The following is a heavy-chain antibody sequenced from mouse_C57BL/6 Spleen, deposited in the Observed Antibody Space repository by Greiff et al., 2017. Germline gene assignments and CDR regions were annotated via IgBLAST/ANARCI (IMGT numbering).Heavy chain of an antibody. D-gene: IGHD1-1*01. Sequence: DVHLVESGGDLVKPGGSLKLSCAASGFTFSSYGMSWVRQTPDKRLAWVATISSGGSYTYYPASVKGRFTISRDNAKNTLYLQMSSLKSEDTAMYYCARPLHYGSSLYYAMDYWGQGTSVTVSS. CDR1: GFTFSSYG. CDR3: ARPLHYGSSLYYAMDY. J-gene: IGHJ4*01. CDR2: ISSGGSYT. V-gene: IGHV5-6*01.